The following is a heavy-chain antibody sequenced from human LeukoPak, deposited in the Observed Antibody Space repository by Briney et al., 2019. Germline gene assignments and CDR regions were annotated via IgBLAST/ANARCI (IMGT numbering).Heavy chain of an antibody. CDR3: TREGDSSGPDFVY. CDR2: SKNKGNNYTT. V-gene: IGHV3-72*01. D-gene: IGHD3-22*01. CDR1: GFTFSSYA. Sequence: GGSLRLSCAASGFTFSSYAMSWVRQAPGKGLEWVGRSKNKGNNYTTEYAASVKGRFTISRDDSKNSLYLQMDSLKTEDTAVYYCTREGDSSGPDFVYWGQGTLLIVSS. J-gene: IGHJ4*02.